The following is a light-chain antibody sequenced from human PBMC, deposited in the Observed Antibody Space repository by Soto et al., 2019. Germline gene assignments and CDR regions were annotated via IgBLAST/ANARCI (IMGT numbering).Light chain of an antibody. CDR1: ISDFVVYNY. V-gene: IGLV2-14*01. Sequence: QSVLTQPASVSGSPGQSITISCTGTISDFVVYNYVSWYQQHPGKAPKLMIYMVSNRPSGVSNRFSGSKSGNTASLTISGLQAEDEADYFCTSPTPGSLYVFGTGTKLTVL. J-gene: IGLJ1*01. CDR2: MVS. CDR3: TSPTPGSLYV.